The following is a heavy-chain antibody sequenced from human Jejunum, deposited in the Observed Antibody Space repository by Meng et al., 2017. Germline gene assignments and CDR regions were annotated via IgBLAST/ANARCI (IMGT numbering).Heavy chain of an antibody. CDR3: ARGWFGVLQGDY. D-gene: IGHD3-10*01. J-gene: IGHJ4*02. CDR1: GYTFRSYA. CDR2: IRVYNDNT. V-gene: IGHV1-18*01. Sequence: ASVKVSCKVSGYTFRSYAISWVRQAPGQGLEWMGWIRVYNDNTNYAEKFQGRVTMTADTSTSTAYMELRSLTSDDTAVYYCARGWFGVLQGDYWGQGMLVTVSS.